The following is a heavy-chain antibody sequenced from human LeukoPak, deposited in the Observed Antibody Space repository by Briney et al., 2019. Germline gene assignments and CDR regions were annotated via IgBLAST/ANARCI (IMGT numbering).Heavy chain of an antibody. D-gene: IGHD6-19*01. CDR2: VSAGGTT. CDR1: GDSISPYY. Sequence: SSETLSLTCTVSGDSISPYYWSWIRQSAEKGLQWIGRVSAGGTTDCNPSLKSRVTMSVDTSKTQFSLKMTSVTAADTAVYYCSRGGGQWLIPDFDYWGQGLLVIVSS. CDR3: SRGGGQWLIPDFDY. J-gene: IGHJ4*02. V-gene: IGHV4-4*07.